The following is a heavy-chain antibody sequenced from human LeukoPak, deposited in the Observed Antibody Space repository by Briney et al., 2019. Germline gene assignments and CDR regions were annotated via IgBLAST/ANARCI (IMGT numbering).Heavy chain of an antibody. D-gene: IGHD3-16*02. CDR2: MNPNSGNT. CDR1: GYTFTSYD. Sequence: GASVKVSCKASGYTFTSYDINWARQATGQGLEWMGWMNPNSGNTGYAQKFQGRVTMTRNTSISTAYMELSSLRSEDTAMYYCASGEYDYVWGSYRPFDYWGQGTLVTVSS. V-gene: IGHV1-8*01. CDR3: ASGEYDYVWGSYRPFDY. J-gene: IGHJ4*02.